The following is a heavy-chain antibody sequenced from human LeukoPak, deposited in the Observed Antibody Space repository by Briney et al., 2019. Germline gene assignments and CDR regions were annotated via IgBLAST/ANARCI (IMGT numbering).Heavy chain of an antibody. Sequence: GGSLRLSCEASEFTFSTFWMSWVRQAPGKGLEWVANIKQDGSEKYYVDSVKGRFTISRDNAKNLLFLHMDSLRAEDTAVYYCARDTYCSSVSCPLFDYWGQGTLVTVSS. J-gene: IGHJ4*02. CDR2: IKQDGSEK. D-gene: IGHD2-2*01. V-gene: IGHV3-7*01. CDR3: ARDTYCSSVSCPLFDY. CDR1: EFTFSTFW.